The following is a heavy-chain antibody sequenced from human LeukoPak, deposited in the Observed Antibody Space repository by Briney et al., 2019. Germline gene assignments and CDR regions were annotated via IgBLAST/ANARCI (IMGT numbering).Heavy chain of an antibody. V-gene: IGHV3-7*01. CDR2: INEDGSEK. Sequence: GGSLRLSCAASGFSFRSYWMSWVRQAPGKGLEWVANINEDGSEKYYVDSVKGRFTISRDNAKNSLYLQMNSLRAEDTAVYYCARGDDWFDPWGQGTLVIVSS. D-gene: IGHD2-21*01. J-gene: IGHJ5*02. CDR1: GFSFRSYW. CDR3: ARGDDWFDP.